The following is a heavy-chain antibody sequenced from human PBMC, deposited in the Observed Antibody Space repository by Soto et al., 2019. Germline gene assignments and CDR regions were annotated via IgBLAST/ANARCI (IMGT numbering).Heavy chain of an antibody. V-gene: IGHV4-31*11. CDR3: VSFSPPNGFDP. Sequence: ALCATWAVSRGCSDRGGCFSGLVRQNPRKGLEWIGDIYYNGSTYYNPSLQRRVTISVDTSKNQFSLKLSSVTAADTAVYYCVSFSPPNGFDPRGQRTPVPVSS. CDR1: RGCSDRGGCF. CDR2: IYYNGST. J-gene: IGHJ5*02.